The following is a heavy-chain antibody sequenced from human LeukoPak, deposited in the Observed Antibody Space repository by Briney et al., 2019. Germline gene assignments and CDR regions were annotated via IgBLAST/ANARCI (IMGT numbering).Heavy chain of an antibody. CDR1: GESFSGYY. D-gene: IGHD1-26*01. CDR2: INHSGST. CDR3: ARKVARGSYFDY. J-gene: IGHJ4*02. V-gene: IGHV4-34*01. Sequence: PSETLSLTCAVYGESFSGYYWSWIRQPPGKGLEWIGEINHSGSTNYNPSLKSRVTISVDTSKNQFSLKLSSVTAADTAVYYCARKVARGSYFDYWGQGTLVTVSS.